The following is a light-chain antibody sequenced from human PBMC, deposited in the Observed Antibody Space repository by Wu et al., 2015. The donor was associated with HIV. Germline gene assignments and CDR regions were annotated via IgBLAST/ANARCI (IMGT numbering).Light chain of an antibody. V-gene: IGKV1-NL1*01. Sequence: DIQMTQSPSSLSASVGDKVNISCRASQGISNSLAWYKQRPGNAPELLFVTASRLKSGVPLRFSGSGSGTDYTLTINSLQPEDFATFYCQQYYSTPITFGGGTRVEIK. CDR2: TAS. CDR1: QGISNS. J-gene: IGKJ4*01. CDR3: QQYYSTPIT.